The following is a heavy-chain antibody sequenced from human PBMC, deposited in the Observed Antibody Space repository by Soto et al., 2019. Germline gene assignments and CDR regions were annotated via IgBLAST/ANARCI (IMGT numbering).Heavy chain of an antibody. D-gene: IGHD6-6*01. CDR2: ISPSGTT. J-gene: IGHJ4*02. Sequence: LSLTCSLYSGSLSGYYWSWIRQPPGKGLEWIGEISPSGTTNYSPSLKSRVSISVDTSKNQFSLNLTSLTAADTAVYYCARAPKVSGSAQTRPDFWGQGSLVTVSS. CDR1: SGSLSGYY. V-gene: IGHV4-34*01. CDR3: ARAPKVSGSAQTRPDF.